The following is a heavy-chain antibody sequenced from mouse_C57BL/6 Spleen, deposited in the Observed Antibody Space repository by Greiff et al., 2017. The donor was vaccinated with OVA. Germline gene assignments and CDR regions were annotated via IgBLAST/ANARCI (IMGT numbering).Heavy chain of an antibody. CDR2: INPNYGTT. J-gene: IGHJ3*01. Sequence: EVKLVESGPELVKPGASVKISCKASGYSFTDYNMNWVKQSNGKSLEWIGVINPNYGTTSYNQKFKGKATLTVDQSTSTAYMQLNSLTSEDSAVYYCARSYSNLPWFAYWGQGTLVTVSA. CDR1: GYSFTDYN. V-gene: IGHV1-39*01. CDR3: ARSYSNLPWFAY. D-gene: IGHD2-5*01.